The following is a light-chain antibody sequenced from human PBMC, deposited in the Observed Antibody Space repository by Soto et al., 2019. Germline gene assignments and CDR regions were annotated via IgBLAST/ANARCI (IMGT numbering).Light chain of an antibody. CDR1: INDIGAYDY. CDR3: TSYTSSTPFYV. CDR2: DVY. J-gene: IGLJ1*01. Sequence: QSALTQPASVSGSPGQSVTISCTGTINDIGAYDYVSWYQQRPGRAPQLIIYDVYNRPSGASHRFSGSKSGDTASLTISGLQAEDEADYYCTSYTSSTPFYVFGTGTKVTVL. V-gene: IGLV2-14*03.